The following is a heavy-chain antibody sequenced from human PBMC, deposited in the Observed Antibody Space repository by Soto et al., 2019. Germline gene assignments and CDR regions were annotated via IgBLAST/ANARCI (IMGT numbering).Heavy chain of an antibody. CDR2: ISYDGSNK. D-gene: IGHD2-21*02. J-gene: IGHJ6*02. CDR3: ARDLDQYVQGDSYYYYGMDV. Sequence: PGGSLRLSCAASGFTFSSYAMHWVRQAPGKGLERVAVISYDGSNKYYADSVKGRFTISRDNSKNTLYLQMNSLRAEDTAVYYCARDLDQYVQGDSYYYYGMDVWGQGTTVTVSS. V-gene: IGHV3-30-3*01. CDR1: GFTFSSYA.